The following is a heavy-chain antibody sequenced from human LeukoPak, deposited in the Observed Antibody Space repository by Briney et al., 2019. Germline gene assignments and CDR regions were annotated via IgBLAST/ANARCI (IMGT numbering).Heavy chain of an antibody. CDR2: ISSSSSTI. Sequence: GGSLRLSCAASGFTFSSYNMNWVRQAPGKGLEWVSYISSSSSTIYYADSVKGRFTISRDNAKNSLYLQMNSLRAEDTALYYCAKDIYYDILTGSCYDYWGQGTLVTVSS. CDR1: GFTFSSYN. J-gene: IGHJ4*02. V-gene: IGHV3-48*01. D-gene: IGHD3-9*01. CDR3: AKDIYYDILTGSCYDY.